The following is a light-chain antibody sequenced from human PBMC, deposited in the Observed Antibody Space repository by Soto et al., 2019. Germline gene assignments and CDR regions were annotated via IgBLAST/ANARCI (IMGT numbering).Light chain of an antibody. J-gene: IGKJ1*01. V-gene: IGKV3-20*01. CDR2: GAS. Sequence: EIVLTQSPGTLSLSPGESATLSCRASQSVSSSYLAWYQQKAGQAPRLLIHGASSRATGIPDRFSGSGSGTDFVLTISRLEPEDFATYYCQQYNSYWTFGQGTKVEIK. CDR1: QSVSSSY. CDR3: QQYNSYWT.